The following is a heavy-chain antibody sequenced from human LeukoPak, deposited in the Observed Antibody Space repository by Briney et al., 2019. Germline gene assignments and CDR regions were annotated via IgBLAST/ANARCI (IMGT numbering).Heavy chain of an antibody. CDR3: TRHSDTYCSRANCYVDNFYGLDV. CDR1: GFTFSGSA. J-gene: IGHJ6*02. D-gene: IGHD2-2*01. CDR2: IRSRANSYVT. Sequence: GGSLRLSCAASGFTFSGSAMPWVRQASGKGLEWVGRIRSRANSYVTAYAAAVTGRFIISRDDSSNTAYLQMNSLTTEDTAVYCCTRHSDTYCSRANCYVDNFYGLDVWGQGTRVTVSS. V-gene: IGHV3-73*01.